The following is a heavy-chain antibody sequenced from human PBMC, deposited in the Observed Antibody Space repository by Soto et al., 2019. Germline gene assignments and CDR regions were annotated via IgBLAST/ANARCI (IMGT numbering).Heavy chain of an antibody. CDR3: VKESTSTHAFDI. Sequence: GGSLRLSCAASGFTFDNYAMHWVRQAPGKGMEWVSGITWNSGTIAYADSVKGRFTISRDNAKNSLYLQMNSLTVEDTALYYCVKESTSTHAFDIWGQGTLVTVSS. D-gene: IGHD1-1*01. CDR1: GFTFDNYA. V-gene: IGHV3-9*01. CDR2: ITWNSGTI. J-gene: IGHJ3*02.